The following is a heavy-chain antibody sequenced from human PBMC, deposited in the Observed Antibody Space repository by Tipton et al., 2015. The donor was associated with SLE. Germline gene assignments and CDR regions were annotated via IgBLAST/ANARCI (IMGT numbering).Heavy chain of an antibody. D-gene: IGHD3-9*01. CDR1: GVSISNYY. CDR3: ARGKRHYDVLTGYYSKPHYFDF. J-gene: IGHJ4*02. CDR2: LSKN. Sequence: TLSLTCYVTGVSISNYYWTWIRQPPGRGREWIGNLSKNYNPSLESRVTISVDTSRNLFSLNLSSVTAADTAVYYCARGKRHYDVLTGYYSKPHYFDFWGQGTVVAVSP. V-gene: IGHV4-59*01.